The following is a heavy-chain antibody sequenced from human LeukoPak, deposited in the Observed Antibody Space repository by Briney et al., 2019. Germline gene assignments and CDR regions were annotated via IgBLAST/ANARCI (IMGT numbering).Heavy chain of an antibody. CDR1: GFTFSNAW. Sequence: GGSLRLSCAASGFTFSNAWMSWVRQAPGKGLEWDGRIKSKTDGGTTDYAAPVKGRFTISRDDSKNTLYLQMNSLKTEDTAVYYCTTMSDDYWGQGTLVTVSS. J-gene: IGHJ4*02. CDR2: IKSKTDGGTT. CDR3: TTMSDDY. V-gene: IGHV3-15*01.